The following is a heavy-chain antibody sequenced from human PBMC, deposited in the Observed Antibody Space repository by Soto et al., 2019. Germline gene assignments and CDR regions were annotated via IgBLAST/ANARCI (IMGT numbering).Heavy chain of an antibody. V-gene: IGHV3-7*04. CDR1: GFTFSSDR. D-gene: IGHD6-13*01. CDR2: IKQDGSEK. Sequence: EVQLVESGGGLVQPGGSLRLSCAASGFTFSSDRMSWVRQAPGKGLEWVASIKQDGSEKYYVDSVKGRFTISRDNAKNSLYLQMNSLRAEDTAVYYCARGSSAADWGQGTLVTVSS. CDR3: ARGSSAAD. J-gene: IGHJ4*02.